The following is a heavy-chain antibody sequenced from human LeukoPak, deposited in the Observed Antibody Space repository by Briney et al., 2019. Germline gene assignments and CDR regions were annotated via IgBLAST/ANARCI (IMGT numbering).Heavy chain of an antibody. CDR2: IYYSGST. V-gene: IGHV4-39*01. CDR1: GGSISSSSYY. CDR3: ARCGYYDFWSGYNPATFDY. D-gene: IGHD3-3*01. J-gene: IGHJ4*02. Sequence: SETLSLTRNVSGGSISSSSYYWGWTRQPPGKGLEWIGSIYYSGSTYYSPSLKSRVTISVDTSKNQFSLKLSSVTAADTAVYYCARCGYYDFWSGYNPATFDYWGQGTLVTVSS.